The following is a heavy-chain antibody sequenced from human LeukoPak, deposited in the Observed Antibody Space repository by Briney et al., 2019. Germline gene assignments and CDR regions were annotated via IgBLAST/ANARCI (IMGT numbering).Heavy chain of an antibody. V-gene: IGHV4-4*02. D-gene: IGHD1-26*01. Sequence: PSETLSLTCGVSGGSISSTNWWSWVRQPPGQGLEWIGEISLTGETNYNPSLTGRVTMSLDESRNQHSLALTSVTAADTAIYYCSRESGAFRPFGYWGQGTLVIVPP. CDR1: GGSISSTNW. J-gene: IGHJ4*02. CDR3: SRESGAFRPFGY. CDR2: ISLTGET.